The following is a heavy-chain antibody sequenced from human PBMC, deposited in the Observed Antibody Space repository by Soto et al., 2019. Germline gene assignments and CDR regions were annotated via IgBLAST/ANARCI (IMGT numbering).Heavy chain of an antibody. CDR1: GGTLSTYT. D-gene: IGHD3-22*01. J-gene: IGHJ4*02. CDR3: ATDYYDSSGYSHY. CDR2: IIPILGIA. V-gene: IGHV1-69*02. Sequence: SVKVSCKASGGTLSTYTISWVRQAPGQGLEWMGRIIPILGIANYAQKFQGRVTITADKSTSTAYMELSSLRSEDTAVYYCATDYYDSSGYSHYWGQGTLVTVSS.